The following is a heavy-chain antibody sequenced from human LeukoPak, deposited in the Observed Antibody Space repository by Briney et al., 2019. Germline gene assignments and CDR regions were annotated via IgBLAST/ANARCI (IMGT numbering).Heavy chain of an antibody. CDR2: IYNSGNT. CDR3: ARTRSSGSSPFDS. J-gene: IGHJ4*02. Sequence: PSETLSLTCTVSGGSIGSYYWSWIRQPPGKGLEWIGYIYNSGNTNYNPSLKRRVTVSVDTSKNQFSLKLTSVTAADTAVYFCARTRSSGSSPFDSWGQGTLVTVSS. CDR1: GGSIGSYY. D-gene: IGHD3-10*01. V-gene: IGHV4-59*08.